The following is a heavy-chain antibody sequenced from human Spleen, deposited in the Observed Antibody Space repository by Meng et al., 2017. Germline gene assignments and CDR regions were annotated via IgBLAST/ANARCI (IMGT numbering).Heavy chain of an antibody. CDR1: GGSFSDYY. V-gene: IGHV4-34*01. CDR2: INHSGST. Sequence: QVQLLKGGAGLLKPSETLSLTCVVAGGSFSDYYWSWIRQPPGKGLEWIGEINHSGSTNYNPSLEGRATISVDTSQNTLSLKLSSVTAADSAVYYCARGPTTMAHDFDYWGQGTLVTVSS. D-gene: IGHD4-11*01. J-gene: IGHJ4*02. CDR3: ARGPTTMAHDFDY.